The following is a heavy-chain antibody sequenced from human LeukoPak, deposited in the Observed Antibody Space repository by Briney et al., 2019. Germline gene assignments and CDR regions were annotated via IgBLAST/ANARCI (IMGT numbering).Heavy chain of an antibody. V-gene: IGHV4-39*01. CDR3: ARQNIGVSGFDY. Sequence: SETLSLTCTVSGGSISSSSYYWGWLRQPPGKGLEGIESIYYSGSTYYNPSLKSRVTISVDTSKNQYSLKRSSVTAADTAVYYCARQNIGVSGFDYWGQGTLVTVSS. J-gene: IGHJ4*02. D-gene: IGHD3-10*01. CDR1: GGSISSSSYY. CDR2: IYYSGST.